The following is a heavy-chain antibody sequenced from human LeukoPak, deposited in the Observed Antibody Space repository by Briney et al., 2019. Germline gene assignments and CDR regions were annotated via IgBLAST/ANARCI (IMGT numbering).Heavy chain of an antibody. J-gene: IGHJ4*02. V-gene: IGHV3-30*18. CDR3: AKEDYFNSGSYPGY. D-gene: IGHD3-10*01. Sequence: GGSLRLSCSASGFTFSSYGMHWVRQAPGKGLEWVAVISYDGSNEHYADSVKGRFTISRDNSKNTLVLQMNSLRTEDTAVYYCAKEDYFNSGSYPGYWGQGTLVTVSS. CDR2: ISYDGSNE. CDR1: GFTFSSYG.